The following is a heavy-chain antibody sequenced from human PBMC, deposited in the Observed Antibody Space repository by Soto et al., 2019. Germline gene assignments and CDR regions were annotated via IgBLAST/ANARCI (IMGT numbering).Heavy chain of an antibody. CDR1: GYTFTSYG. J-gene: IGHJ4*02. V-gene: IGHV1-18*01. CDR3: ARTYYDILTGYYYYFDY. D-gene: IGHD3-9*01. CDR2: ISAYNGNT. Sequence: QVQLVQSGAEVKKPGASVKVSCKASGYTFTSYGISWVRQAPGQGLEWMGWISAYNGNTNYAQKLQGRVTMTTDTSXSXAYMELRSLRSDDTAVYYCARTYYDILTGYYYYFDYWGQGTLVTVSS.